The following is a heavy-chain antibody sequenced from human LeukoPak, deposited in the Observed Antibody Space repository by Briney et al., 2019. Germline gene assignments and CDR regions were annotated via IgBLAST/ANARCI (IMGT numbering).Heavy chain of an antibody. D-gene: IGHD4/OR15-4a*01. CDR1: GFTFSSYS. J-gene: IGHJ4*02. V-gene: IGHV3-21*01. CDR2: ISSSTNYK. CDR3: ARDVDYANPRHDY. Sequence: GGSLRLSCAASGFTFSSYSMNWVRQAPGKGLEWVSSISSSTNYKYYADSVKGRFTISRDNAKNSLYLQMNSLRAEDTAVYYCARDVDYANPRHDYWGQGTLVTVSS.